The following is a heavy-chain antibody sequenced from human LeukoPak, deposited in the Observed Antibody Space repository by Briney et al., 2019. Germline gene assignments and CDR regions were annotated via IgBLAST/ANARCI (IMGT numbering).Heavy chain of an antibody. V-gene: IGHV4-30-4*08. J-gene: IGHJ4*02. CDR3: ARGSQDGSPFDY. Sequence: SQTLSLTCTVSGGSISSGDYYWSWVRQPPGKGLEWIGYIYYSGSTYYNPSLKSRVTISVYTSKTHISLKLSSVTAADTAVYYCARGSQDGSPFDYWGQGTLVTVSS. D-gene: IGHD3-10*01. CDR2: IYYSGST. CDR1: GGSISSGDYY.